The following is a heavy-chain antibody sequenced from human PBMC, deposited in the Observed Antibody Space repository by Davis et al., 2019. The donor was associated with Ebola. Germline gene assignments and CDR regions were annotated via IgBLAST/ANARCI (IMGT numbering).Heavy chain of an antibody. V-gene: IGHV3-30*18. CDR1: GFTFSSYG. Sequence: GESLKISCAASGFTFSSYGMHWVRQAPGKGLEWVAVISYDGSNKYYADSVKGRFTISRDNSKNTLYLQMNSLRAEDTAVYYCAKHLGYCSTTSCPRFHDYWGQGTLVTVSS. CDR3: AKHLGYCSTTSCPRFHDY. J-gene: IGHJ4*02. CDR2: ISYDGSNK. D-gene: IGHD2-2*01.